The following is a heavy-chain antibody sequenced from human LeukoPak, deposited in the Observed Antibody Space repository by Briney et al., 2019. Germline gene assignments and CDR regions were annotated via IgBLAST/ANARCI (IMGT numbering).Heavy chain of an antibody. V-gene: IGHV3-30-3*01. Sequence: GRSLRLSCAASGFTFSSYAMHWVRQAPGKGLEWVAVISYDGSNKYYAESVKGRFTISRDNSKNTLFRQLNSLRAEDMALYYCARVRFYDSSGHDLPDYWGQGTLVTVSS. CDR1: GFTFSSYA. CDR2: ISYDGSNK. J-gene: IGHJ4*02. CDR3: ARVRFYDSSGHDLPDY. D-gene: IGHD3-22*01.